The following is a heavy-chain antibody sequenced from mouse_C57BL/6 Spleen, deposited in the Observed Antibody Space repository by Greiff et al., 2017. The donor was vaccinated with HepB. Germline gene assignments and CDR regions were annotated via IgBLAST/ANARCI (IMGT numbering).Heavy chain of an antibody. Sequence: QVQLKESGPGLVAPSQSLSITCTVSGFSFTSYGVDWVRQPPGKGLEWLGVIWGGGSKNYNSALMYSLSISKDNSKSQVFLKRNSLQTDDTAMYYCAKRRYYAMDYWGQGTSVTVSS. CDR3: AKRRYYAMDY. CDR1: GFSFTSYG. V-gene: IGHV2-9*01. J-gene: IGHJ4*01. CDR2: IWGGGSK.